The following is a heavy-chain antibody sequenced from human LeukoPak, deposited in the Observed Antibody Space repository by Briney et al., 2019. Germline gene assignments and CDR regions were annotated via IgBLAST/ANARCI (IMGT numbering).Heavy chain of an antibody. CDR2: ISSSGST. CDR3: ARGPYSYDSSGAFDI. D-gene: IGHD3-22*01. CDR1: GDSISSGDYY. J-gene: IGHJ3*02. V-gene: IGHV4-61*02. Sequence: SESLSLTCTVSGDSISSGDYYWSWIRQPAGKGLEWIGRISSSGSTNYNPSLKSRVTISVDTSKNQFSLKLSSVTAADTAVYFCARGPYSYDSSGAFDIWGQGTMVTVSS.